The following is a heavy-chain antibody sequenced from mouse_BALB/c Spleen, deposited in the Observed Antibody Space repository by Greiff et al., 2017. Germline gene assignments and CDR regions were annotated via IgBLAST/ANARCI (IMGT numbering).Heavy chain of an antibody. CDR1: GYTFTSYT. V-gene: IGHV1-4*02. CDR3: ARDYDYYYYAMDY. CDR2: INPSSGYT. D-gene: IGHD2-4*01. J-gene: IGHJ4*01. Sequence: QVQLKQSAAELARPGASVKMSCKASGYTFTSYTMHWVKQRPGQGLEWIGYINPSSGYTEYNQKFKDKTTLTADKSSSTAYMQLSSLTSEDSAVYYCARDYDYYYYAMDYWGQGTSVTVSS.